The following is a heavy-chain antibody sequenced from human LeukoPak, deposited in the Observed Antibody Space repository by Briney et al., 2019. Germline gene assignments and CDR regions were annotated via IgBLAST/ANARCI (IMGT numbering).Heavy chain of an antibody. CDR3: ARNLGGGGYYYYGMDV. CDR1: GDSISSSNW. J-gene: IGHJ6*04. D-gene: IGHD3-16*01. Sequence: PSGTLSLTCAVSGDSISSSNWWNWVRQSPGKGLVWVSRINSDGSSTSYADSVKGRFTISRDNAKNTLYLQMNSLRAEDTAVYYCARNLGGGGYYYYGMDVWGKGTTVTVSS. V-gene: IGHV3-74*01. CDR2: INSDGSST.